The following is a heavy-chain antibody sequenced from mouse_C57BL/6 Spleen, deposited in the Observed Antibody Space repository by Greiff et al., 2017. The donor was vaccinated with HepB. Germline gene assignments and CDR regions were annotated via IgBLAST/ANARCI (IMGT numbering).Heavy chain of an antibody. CDR2: IYPGDGDT. CDR3: SRTGGELRPYYFDY. V-gene: IGHV1-80*01. Sequence: QVQLQQSGAELVKPGASVKISCKASGYAFSSYWMNWVKQRPGKGLEWIGQIYPGDGDTNYNGKFKGKATLTTDKSSTTAYVQLSSLTSKDSAVSFCSRTGGELRPYYFDYWGQGTTLTVSS. D-gene: IGHD3-2*02. CDR1: GYAFSSYW. J-gene: IGHJ2*01.